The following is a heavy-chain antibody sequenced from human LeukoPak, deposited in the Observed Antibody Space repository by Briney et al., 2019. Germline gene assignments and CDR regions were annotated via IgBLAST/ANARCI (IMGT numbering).Heavy chain of an antibody. CDR2: ISSSGSTI. Sequence: GGSLRLSCAASGFTFSSYEMNWVRQAPGKGLEWVSYISSSGSTIYYADSVKGRFTISRDNAKNSLYLQMNSLRAEDTAVYYCVREYFSYGDRYFDYWGQGTLVTVSS. J-gene: IGHJ4*02. D-gene: IGHD4-17*01. CDR1: GFTFSSYE. V-gene: IGHV3-48*03. CDR3: VREYFSYGDRYFDY.